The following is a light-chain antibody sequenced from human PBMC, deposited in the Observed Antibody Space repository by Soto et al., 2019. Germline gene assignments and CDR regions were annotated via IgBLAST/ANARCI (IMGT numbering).Light chain of an antibody. Sequence: QSVLAQPRSVSGSPGQSVTISCTGTSSDVGAYNFVSWYQQHPGEAPKLMIYDVNRRPSGVPNRFSASNSGNTASLTISGLQTEDETDYYCFSYAGGYRFVFRTGTKVTVL. CDR2: DVN. CDR3: FSYAGGYRFV. V-gene: IGLV2-11*01. J-gene: IGLJ1*01. CDR1: SSDVGAYNF.